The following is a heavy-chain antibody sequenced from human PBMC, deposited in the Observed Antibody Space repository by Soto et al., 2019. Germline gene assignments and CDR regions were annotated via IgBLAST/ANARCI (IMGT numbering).Heavy chain of an antibody. Sequence: QLQLQESGPGLVKPSETLSLTCSVSGDSINSDKYYWGWIRQPPGKGLEWIGSSYFRGNTYYNPSLQTRVTRSLDKSKSQFSLKLTSVTAADSAVYFCARLAGLATIAYYFDFWGQGALVTVSS. D-gene: IGHD3-9*01. CDR1: GDSINSDKYY. CDR2: SYFRGNT. CDR3: ARLAGLATIAYYFDF. V-gene: IGHV4-39*01. J-gene: IGHJ4*02.